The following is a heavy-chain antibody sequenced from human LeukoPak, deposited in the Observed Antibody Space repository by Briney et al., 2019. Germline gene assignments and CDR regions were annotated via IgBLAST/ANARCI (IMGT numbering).Heavy chain of an antibody. CDR1: GYSISSGYY. D-gene: IGHD3-9*01. V-gene: IGHV4-38-2*02. CDR3: ARGPGYYDILTGSYYYYYYMDV. Sequence: SETLSLTCTVSGYSISSGYYWGWIRQPPGKGLEWIGSIYHSGSTYYNPSLKSRVTISVDTSKNQFSLKLSSVTAADTAVYYCARGPGYYDILTGSYYYYYYMDVWGKGTTVTISS. J-gene: IGHJ6*03. CDR2: IYHSGST.